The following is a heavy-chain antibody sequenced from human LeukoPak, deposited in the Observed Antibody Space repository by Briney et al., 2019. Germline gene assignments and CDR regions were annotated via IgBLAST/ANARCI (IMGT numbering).Heavy chain of an antibody. Sequence: GRSLRLSCAASGFTFSSYEMNWVRQARGKGREWVSYISSSGSTIYYADSVKGRFTISRDNAKNSLHLQMNSLRAEDTAVYYCARAMVRGVIIIDDAFDIWGQGTMVTVSS. CDR1: GFTFSSYE. D-gene: IGHD3-10*01. CDR2: ISSSGSTI. J-gene: IGHJ3*02. CDR3: ARAMVRGVIIIDDAFDI. V-gene: IGHV3-48*03.